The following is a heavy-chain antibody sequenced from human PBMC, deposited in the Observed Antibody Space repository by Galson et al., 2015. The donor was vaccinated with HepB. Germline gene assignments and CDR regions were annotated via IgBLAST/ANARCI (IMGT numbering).Heavy chain of an antibody. J-gene: IGHJ6*02. CDR3: TSITIFGVVIMSYGMDV. Sequence: SLRLSCAASGFTFSNAWMSWVRQAPGKGLEWVGRIKSKTDGGTTDYAAPVKGRFTISRDDSKNTLYLQINSLKTEDTAVYYCTSITIFGVVIMSYGMDVWGQRTTVTVSS. CDR1: GFTFSNAW. V-gene: IGHV3-15*01. CDR2: IKSKTDGGTT. D-gene: IGHD3-3*01.